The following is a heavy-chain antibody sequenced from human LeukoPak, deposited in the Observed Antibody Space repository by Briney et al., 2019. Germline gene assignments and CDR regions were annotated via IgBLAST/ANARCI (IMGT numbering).Heavy chain of an antibody. J-gene: IGHJ4*02. CDR2: IDPSDSYT. V-gene: IGHV5-10-1*01. Sequence: GGSLRLSCAASGFTVSSNYMSWVRQMPGKGLEWMGRIDPSDSYTNYSPSFQGHVTISADKSISTAYLQWSSLKASDTAMYYFARLSSSWSTGLDYWGQGTLVTVSS. CDR1: GFTVSSNY. D-gene: IGHD6-13*01. CDR3: ARLSSSWSTGLDY.